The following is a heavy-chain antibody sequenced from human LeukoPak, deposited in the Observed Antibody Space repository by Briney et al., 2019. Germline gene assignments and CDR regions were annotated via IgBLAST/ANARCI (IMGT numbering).Heavy chain of an antibody. CDR2: IRSKANSYAT. D-gene: IGHD3-10*01. CDR3: TTFGGWFDP. Sequence: GGSLRLSCAASGFTFSGSAMHWVRQASGKGLEWVGRIRSKANSYATAYAASVKGRFTISRDDSKNTAYLQMNSLKTEDTAVYYCTTFGGWFDPWGQGTLVTVSS. J-gene: IGHJ5*02. CDR1: GFTFSGSA. V-gene: IGHV3-73*01.